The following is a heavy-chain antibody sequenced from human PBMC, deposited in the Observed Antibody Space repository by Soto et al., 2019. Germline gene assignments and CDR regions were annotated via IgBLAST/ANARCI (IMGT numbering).Heavy chain of an antibody. CDR3: AIVDGSGWYKSWFDP. J-gene: IGHJ5*02. CDR2: TYYRSKWYN. V-gene: IGHV6-1*01. CDR1: GDTVSSNSAA. Sequence: PSQTLSLTCAISGDTVSSNSAAWNCIRQSPSRGLEWLGRTYYRSKWYNDYAVSVKSRITINPDTSKNQFSLQLNSVTPEDTAVYYCAIVDGSGWYKSWFDPWGQGTLVTVSS. D-gene: IGHD6-19*01.